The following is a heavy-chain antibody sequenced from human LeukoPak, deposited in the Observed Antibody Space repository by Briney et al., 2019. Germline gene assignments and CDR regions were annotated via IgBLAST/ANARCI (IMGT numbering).Heavy chain of an antibody. CDR1: GFSFSSYW. D-gene: IGHD6-13*01. V-gene: IGHV3-74*01. CDR2: INSDGSST. J-gene: IGHJ5*02. CDR3: VRLMSVAAAWFDP. Sequence: TGGSLRLSCAASGFSFSSYWMHWVRQTPGRGLMWVSRINSDGSSTAYADSVKGRFTISRDNAKNTLYLQMNSLRVEDTAVYYCVRLMSVAAAWFDPWGQGTLVTVSS.